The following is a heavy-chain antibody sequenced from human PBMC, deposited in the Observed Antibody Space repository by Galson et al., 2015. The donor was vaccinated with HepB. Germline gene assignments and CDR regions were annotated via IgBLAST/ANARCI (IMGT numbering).Heavy chain of an antibody. CDR1: GFTFSSYS. D-gene: IGHD6-19*01. Sequence: SLRLSCAASGFTFSSYSMNWVRQAPGKGLEWVSSISSSSSYIYYADSVKGRFTISRDNAKNSLYLQMNSLRAEDTAVYYCARHIAVAGTADYWGQGTLVAVSS. CDR2: ISSSSSYI. CDR3: ARHIAVAGTADY. J-gene: IGHJ4*02. V-gene: IGHV3-21*01.